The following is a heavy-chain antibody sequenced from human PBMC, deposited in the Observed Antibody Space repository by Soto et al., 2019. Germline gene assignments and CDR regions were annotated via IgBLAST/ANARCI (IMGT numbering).Heavy chain of an antibody. CDR1: GYRFTSYW. Sequence: GESLKISCKGSGYRFTSYWISWVRQMPGKGLEWMGKIDPSDSYTNYSPSFQGHVTISADKSVNTAYLQWRSLKASDTAMYYCERNEVANWFDPWGQGTLVTVSS. CDR3: ERNEVANWFDP. V-gene: IGHV5-10-1*01. CDR2: IDPSDSYT. J-gene: IGHJ5*02.